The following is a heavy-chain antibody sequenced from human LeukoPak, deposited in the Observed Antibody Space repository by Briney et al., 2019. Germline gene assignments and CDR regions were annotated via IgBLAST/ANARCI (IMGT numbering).Heavy chain of an antibody. CDR3: AKPDYYDSSGYYPFDY. V-gene: IGHV3-23*01. J-gene: IGHJ4*02. CDR1: GFTFSSYG. D-gene: IGHD3-22*01. Sequence: PGGSLRLSCAASGFTFSSYGMSWVRQAPGKGLEWVSAISGSGGSTYYADSVKGRFTISRDNSKNTLYLQMNSLRAEDTAVYYCAKPDYYDSSGYYPFDYWGQGTLVTVSS. CDR2: ISGSGGST.